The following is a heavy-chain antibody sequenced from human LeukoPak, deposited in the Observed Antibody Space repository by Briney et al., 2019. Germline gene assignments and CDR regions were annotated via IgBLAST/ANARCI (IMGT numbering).Heavy chain of an antibody. D-gene: IGHD1-1*01. CDR1: GYRFSNYW. Sequence: PGGSLRLSCAASGYRFSNYWMSRVRQAPGKGLEWVANINVDGRETYYGDPLKGRFTISRDNAKNSLYLQMHSLRAEDTAVYYCARDGNWSPCEYWGQGTLVAVSS. J-gene: IGHJ4*02. CDR3: ARDGNWSPCEY. V-gene: IGHV3-7*01. CDR2: INVDGRET.